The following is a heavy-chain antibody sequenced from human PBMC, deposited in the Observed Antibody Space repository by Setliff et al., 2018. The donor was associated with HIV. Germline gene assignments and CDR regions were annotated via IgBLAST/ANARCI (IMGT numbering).Heavy chain of an antibody. CDR2: IRSDGSNK. CDR3: AKDKGQKYADY. V-gene: IGHV3-30*02. CDR1: GLTFSNCG. J-gene: IGHJ4*02. Sequence: GGSLRLSCATPGLTFSNCGMHWVRQAPGKGLEWVASIRSDGSNKYYADSVTGRFTISRDDSKNTLYLQMNSLRAEDTAVYYCAKDKGQKYADYWGQGTVVTVSS. D-gene: IGHD3-10*01.